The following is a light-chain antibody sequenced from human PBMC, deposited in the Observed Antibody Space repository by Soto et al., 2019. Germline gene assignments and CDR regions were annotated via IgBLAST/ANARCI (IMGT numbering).Light chain of an antibody. CDR2: DAT. CDR1: QSVRDNY. CDR3: QKSGSSPRT. J-gene: IGKJ1*01. V-gene: IGKV3D-20*01. Sequence: IELTPSPTTMTMPPASRVILSCATSQSVRDNYLAWYQQTPGLAPRLLIFDATTRATGTPDMFSGSGSGKDFTLTINRLAHEDSGVYYCQKSGSSPRTFGQGTKVDIK.